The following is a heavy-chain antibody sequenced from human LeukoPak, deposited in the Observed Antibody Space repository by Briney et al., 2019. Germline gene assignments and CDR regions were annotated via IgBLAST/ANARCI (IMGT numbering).Heavy chain of an antibody. CDR1: GFTFTRSA. D-gene: IGHD2-2*01. V-gene: IGHV1-58*02. CDR3: AADRDCGSSSCAPYNFDY. Sequence: GTSVKVSCKASGFTFTRSAMQWVRQARGQRLEWLGWIVVGSGNTDYAQKFQERVTITRDMPTSTAYMELSSLRSEDTAIYYCAADRDCGSSSCAPYNFDYWGQGTLVTVSS. CDR2: IVVGSGNT. J-gene: IGHJ4*02.